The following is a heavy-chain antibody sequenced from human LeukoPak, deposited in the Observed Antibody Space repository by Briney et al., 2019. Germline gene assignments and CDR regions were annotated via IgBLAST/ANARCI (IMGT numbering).Heavy chain of an antibody. CDR1: GFTFSDHY. D-gene: IGHD1-14*01. CDR2: LGNKVNTYTA. V-gene: IGHV3-72*01. J-gene: IGHJ4*02. CDR3: ARGRFNFDY. Sequence: PGGSLRLSCAASGFTFSDHYRDWVRQAPGKGLEWVGRLGNKVNTYTAEYAASVKGRFTISRDDSKNSLYLQMNSRKTEDTAVYYCARGRFNFDYWGQGTLGTVSS.